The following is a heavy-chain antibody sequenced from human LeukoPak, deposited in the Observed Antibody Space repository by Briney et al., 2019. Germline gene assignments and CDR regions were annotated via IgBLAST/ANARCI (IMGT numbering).Heavy chain of an antibody. CDR1: GFTFSNAW. CDR3: TTDLGR. Sequence: GESLRLSCAASGFTFSNAWMTWVRQAPGRGLEWVGRIKSKTDGGTTDYSGPVKGRFTISRDDSRNTLYLQMNSLKTEDTALYYCTTDLGRWGQGALVTVSS. J-gene: IGHJ4*02. CDR2: IKSKTDGGTT. V-gene: IGHV3-15*01.